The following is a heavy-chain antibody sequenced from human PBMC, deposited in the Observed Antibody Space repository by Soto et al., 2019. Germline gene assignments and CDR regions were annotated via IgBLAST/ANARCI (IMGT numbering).Heavy chain of an antibody. CDR2: ISGSGGST. D-gene: IGHD3-10*02. CDR3: AEDGIRYVRSGSAFLLNRSSDL. J-gene: IGHJ2*01. Sequence: GKGLERVSAISGSGGSTYYADSVKGRFTFSRDNSKNTLYLQMNSLRAEETAFFFQAEDGIRYVRSGSAFLLNRSSDL. V-gene: IGHV3-23*01.